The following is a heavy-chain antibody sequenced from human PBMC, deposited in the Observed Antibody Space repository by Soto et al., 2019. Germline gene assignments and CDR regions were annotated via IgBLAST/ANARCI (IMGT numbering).Heavy chain of an antibody. CDR1: GYSFTSYW. D-gene: IGHD3-9*01. V-gene: IGHV5-51*01. CDR2: IYPGDSDT. Sequence: EVQLVQSGAEVKKPGESLKISCKGSGYSFTSYWIGWVRQMPGKGLEWMGIIYPGDSDTRYSPSFQGQVTISADKSISTAYLQWSSLKASDTAMYYCARQPTYYDILTGRYYMDSRFGDYWGQGTLVTVSS. CDR3: ARQPTYYDILTGRYYMDSRFGDY. J-gene: IGHJ4*02.